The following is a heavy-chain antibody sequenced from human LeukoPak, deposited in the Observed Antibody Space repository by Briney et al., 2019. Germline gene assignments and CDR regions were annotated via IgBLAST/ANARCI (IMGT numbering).Heavy chain of an antibody. CDR2: ISGRGGST. J-gene: IGHJ4*02. D-gene: IGHD6-19*01. Sequence: GGSLRLSCAASGFTFSAYAMSWVRQAPGKGLEWISSISGRGGSTYYADFVKGRFTISRDNSKNTLYLQMNSLRAQDTAVYYCVETPEGGSANRRGFDYWGQGPLVTVSS. CDR1: GFTFSAYA. CDR3: VETPEGGSANRRGFDY. V-gene: IGHV3-23*01.